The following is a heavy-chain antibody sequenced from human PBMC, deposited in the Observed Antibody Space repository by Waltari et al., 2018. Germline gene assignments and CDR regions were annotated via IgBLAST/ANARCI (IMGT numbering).Heavy chain of an antibody. CDR2: IYHSGST. V-gene: IGHV4-38-2*02. CDR3: ARDRSIVGATSAVDY. D-gene: IGHD1-26*01. J-gene: IGHJ4*02. Sequence: QVQLQESGPGLVKPSETLSLTCTVSGYSISSGYYWGWIRQPPGKGLELIGSIYHSGSTYYNPSLKSRVTISVDTSKNQFSLKLSSVTAADTAVYYCARDRSIVGATSAVDYWGQGTLVTVSS. CDR1: GYSISSGYY.